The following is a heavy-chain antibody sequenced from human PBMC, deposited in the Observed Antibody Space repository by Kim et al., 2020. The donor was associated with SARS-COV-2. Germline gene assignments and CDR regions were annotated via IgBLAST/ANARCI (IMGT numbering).Heavy chain of an antibody. Sequence: NYAQRFQGRVTMTRDTSISTAYMELSRLRSDDTAVYYCARKYEAGFFDYWGQGTLVTVSS. D-gene: IGHD6-19*01. V-gene: IGHV1-2*02. CDR3: ARKYEAGFFDY. J-gene: IGHJ4*02.